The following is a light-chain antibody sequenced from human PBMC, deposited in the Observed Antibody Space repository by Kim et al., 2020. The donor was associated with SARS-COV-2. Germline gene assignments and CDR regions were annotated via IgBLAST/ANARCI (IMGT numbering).Light chain of an antibody. CDR1: SSDVGGYNY. J-gene: IGLJ1*01. CDR2: DVS. CDR3: CSYAGSYTYV. Sequence: GHSVTFSCTGTSSDVGGYNYVSCYQQHSGKAPKLMIYDVSKRPSGVPYRFSCSKSGNTASLTISGLQAEDEADYYCCSYAGSYTYVFGTGTKVTVL. V-gene: IGLV2-11*01.